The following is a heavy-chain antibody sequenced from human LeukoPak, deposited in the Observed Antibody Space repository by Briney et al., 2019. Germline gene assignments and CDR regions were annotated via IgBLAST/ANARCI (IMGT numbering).Heavy chain of an antibody. J-gene: IGHJ4*02. CDR3: ARERRDGDFDY. CDR1: GGSISSYY. Sequence: PWETLSLTCTVSGGSISSYYGSWSRQPPGKGLELIGYIYYSGSTNYNPSLKSRVAISVDTSKNQFPLKLSSVPAADTAVYYCARERRDGDFDYWGQGTLVPVSS. D-gene: IGHD2-8*01. V-gene: IGHV4-59*01. CDR2: IYYSGST.